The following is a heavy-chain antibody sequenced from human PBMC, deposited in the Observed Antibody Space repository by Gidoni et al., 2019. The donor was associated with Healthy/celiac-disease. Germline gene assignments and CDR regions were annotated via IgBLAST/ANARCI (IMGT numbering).Heavy chain of an antibody. V-gene: IGHV4-39*01. J-gene: IGHJ3*02. D-gene: IGHD1-26*01. Sequence: QLQLQESGPGLVKPSETLSLTCTVSGGTTSSSSYYWGWIRQPPGKGLEWIGIIYYSGSTYYNPSLKSRVTISVDTSKNQFSLKLSSVTAADTAVYYCPGIVGATDAFDIWGQGTMVTVSS. CDR3: PGIVGATDAFDI. CDR2: IYYSGST. CDR1: GGTTSSSSYY.